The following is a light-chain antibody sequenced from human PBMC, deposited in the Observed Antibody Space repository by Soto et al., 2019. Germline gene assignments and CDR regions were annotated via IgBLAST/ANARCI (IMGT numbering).Light chain of an antibody. Sequence: QSVLTQPPSVSAAPGQKVTISCSGSSSNIGNNYVSWYQQLPGTAPKLLIYDNNKRPSGIPDRFSGSKSGTSATLGITGLQTGDEVDYYSGTWDSSLSAVVFGGGTKLTVL. CDR2: DNN. J-gene: IGLJ2*01. CDR1: SSNIGNNY. CDR3: GTWDSSLSAVV. V-gene: IGLV1-51*01.